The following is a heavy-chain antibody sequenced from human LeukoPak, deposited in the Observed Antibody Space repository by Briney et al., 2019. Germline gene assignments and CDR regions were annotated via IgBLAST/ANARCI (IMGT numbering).Heavy chain of an antibody. Sequence: PGGSLRLSCAASGFTVSSNYMSWVRQAPAKGLEWVSVIYSGGSTYYADSVKGRFTISRDNSKNTLYLQMNSLRAEDTALYYCAREKGWYYFDSWGQGTLVTVSS. J-gene: IGHJ4*02. V-gene: IGHV3-53*01. CDR2: IYSGGST. CDR1: GFTVSSNY. D-gene: IGHD6-19*01. CDR3: AREKGWYYFDS.